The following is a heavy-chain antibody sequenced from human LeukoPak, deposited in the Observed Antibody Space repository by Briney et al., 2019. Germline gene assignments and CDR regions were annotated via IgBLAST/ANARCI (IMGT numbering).Heavy chain of an antibody. CDR2: ISGSGGNT. Sequence: GGSLRLSCAASGFTFSTIAMSWVRQAPGKGLEWVSAISGSGGNTYYADSVKGRFTISRDNSKNTLYLQMDSLRAEDTAVYYCARDRAWNYFDYWGQGTLVTVSS. CDR1: GFTFSTIA. CDR3: ARDRAWNYFDY. D-gene: IGHD3-3*01. J-gene: IGHJ4*02. V-gene: IGHV3-23*01.